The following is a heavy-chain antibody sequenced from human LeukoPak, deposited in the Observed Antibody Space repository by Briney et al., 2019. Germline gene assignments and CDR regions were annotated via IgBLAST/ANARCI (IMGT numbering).Heavy chain of an antibody. V-gene: IGHV4-34*01. Sequence: SETLSLTCAVYGGSFSGYYWNWIRQPPGKGLEWIGEINHSGSTNYNPSLKSRVTISVDTSKNQFSLKLSSVTAADTAVYYCARGLDCSSTSCYTAIDYWGQGTPVTVSS. CDR1: GGSFSGYY. D-gene: IGHD2-2*02. CDR2: INHSGST. J-gene: IGHJ4*02. CDR3: ARGLDCSSTSCYTAIDY.